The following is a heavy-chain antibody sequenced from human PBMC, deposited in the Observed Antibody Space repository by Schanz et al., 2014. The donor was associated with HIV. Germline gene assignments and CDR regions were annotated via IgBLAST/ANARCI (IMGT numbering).Heavy chain of an antibody. Sequence: QVQLVESGGGVVQPGRSLRLSCAVSGFTFSSYGMHWVRQAPGKGLEWVAVISYDGTKKHYADSVKGRFTISRDNSKNTLNLQMKSLRAEDTAVYYCAKDRNYYDSKYRGKGNYYYYYGMDVWGQGTTVTVSS. J-gene: IGHJ6*02. CDR2: ISYDGTKK. CDR1: GFTFSSYG. CDR3: AKDRNYYDSKYRGKGNYYYYYGMDV. D-gene: IGHD3-22*01. V-gene: IGHV3-30*18.